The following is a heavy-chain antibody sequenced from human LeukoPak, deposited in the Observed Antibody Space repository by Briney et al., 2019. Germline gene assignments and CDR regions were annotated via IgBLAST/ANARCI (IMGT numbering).Heavy chain of an antibody. Sequence: SETLSLTCAVYGGSFSGYYWSWIRQPPGKGLEWIGEINHSGSTYYNPSLKSRVTISVDTSKNQFSLKLSSVTAADTAVYYCASGRGYSYGYISTTDYWGQGTLVTVSS. CDR2: INHSGST. V-gene: IGHV4-34*01. D-gene: IGHD5-18*01. CDR3: ASGRGYSYGYISTTDY. CDR1: GGSFSGYY. J-gene: IGHJ4*02.